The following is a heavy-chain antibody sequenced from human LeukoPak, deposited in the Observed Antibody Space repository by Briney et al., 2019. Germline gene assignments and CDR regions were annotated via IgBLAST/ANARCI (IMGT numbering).Heavy chain of an antibody. CDR2: ISAYNGNT. CDR1: GYTFTSYG. D-gene: IGHD3-10*01. CDR3: ARDQGLLWFGANWFVP. V-gene: IGHV1-18*01. J-gene: IGHJ5*02. Sequence: ASVTVSCKASGYTFTSYGISWVRQAPGQGLEWMGWISAYNGNTNYAQKLQGRVTMTTDTSTSTAYMELRSLRSDDTAVYYCARDQGLLWFGANWFVPWGQGTLVTVSS.